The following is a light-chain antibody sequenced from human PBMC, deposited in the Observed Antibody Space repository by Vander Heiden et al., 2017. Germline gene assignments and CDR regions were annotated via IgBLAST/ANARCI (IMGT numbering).Light chain of an antibody. Sequence: SYELTQPPSVSVSPGQTASITCSGDKLGDKYACWYQQKRGQSPVLVIYQDSKRPSGIPERFSGSNSGNTATLTISGTQAMDEADYYCQAWDSRGVVFGGGTKLTVL. CDR1: KLGDKY. J-gene: IGLJ2*01. V-gene: IGLV3-1*01. CDR3: QAWDSRGVV. CDR2: QDS.